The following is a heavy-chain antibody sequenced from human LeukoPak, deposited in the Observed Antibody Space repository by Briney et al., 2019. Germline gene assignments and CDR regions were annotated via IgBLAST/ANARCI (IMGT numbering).Heavy chain of an antibody. CDR3: AKDIDDYVWGNIYDY. CDR2: ISGSGGST. Sequence: PGGSLRLSCAASGFTFSSYGMSWVRQAPGKGLEWVSAISGSGGSTYYADSVKGRFTISRDNSKNTLYLQMNSLRAEDTAVYYCAKDIDDYVWGNIYDYWGQGTLVTVSS. D-gene: IGHD3-16*01. CDR1: GFTFSSYG. V-gene: IGHV3-23*01. J-gene: IGHJ4*02.